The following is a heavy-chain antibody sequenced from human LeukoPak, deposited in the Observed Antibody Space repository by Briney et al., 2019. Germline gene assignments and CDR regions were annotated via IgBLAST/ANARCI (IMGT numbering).Heavy chain of an antibody. CDR2: IRSKAYGGTT. J-gene: IGHJ4*02. Sequence: GGSLRLSCTASGFTFGDYAMSWVRQAPGKGLEWVGFIRSKAYGGTTEYAASVKGRFTISRDDSKSFPYLQMNSLKTEDTAVYYCTREERRLGELSLAYWGQGTLVTVSS. CDR3: TREERRLGELSLAY. V-gene: IGHV3-49*04. CDR1: GFTFGDYA. D-gene: IGHD3-16*02.